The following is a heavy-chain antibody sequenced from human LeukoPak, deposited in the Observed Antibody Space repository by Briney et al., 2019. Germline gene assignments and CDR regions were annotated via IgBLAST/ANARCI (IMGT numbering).Heavy chain of an antibody. V-gene: IGHV3-43*01. Sequence: GGSLRLSCAASGFIVSTTFLTWVRQAPGKGLEWVSLISWDGGSTYYADSVKGRFTISRDNSKTSLYLQMNSLRTEDTALYYCAKDMGYSSSCFDYWGQGTLVTVSS. D-gene: IGHD6-6*01. CDR3: AKDMGYSSSCFDY. CDR1: GFIVSTTF. J-gene: IGHJ4*02. CDR2: ISWDGGST.